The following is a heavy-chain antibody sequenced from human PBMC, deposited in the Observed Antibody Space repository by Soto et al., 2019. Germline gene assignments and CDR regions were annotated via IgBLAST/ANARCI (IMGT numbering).Heavy chain of an antibody. CDR3: ARERVIAVAGDYDYYGMDV. V-gene: IGHV3-30-3*01. CDR2: ISYDGSNK. D-gene: IGHD6-19*01. CDR1: GFTFSSYA. Sequence: PGGSLRLSCAASGFTFSSYAMHWVRQAPGKGLEWVAVISYDGSNKYYADSVKGRFTISRDNSKNTLYLQMNSLRAEDTAVYYCARERVIAVAGDYDYYGMDVRGQGTTVTVSS. J-gene: IGHJ6*02.